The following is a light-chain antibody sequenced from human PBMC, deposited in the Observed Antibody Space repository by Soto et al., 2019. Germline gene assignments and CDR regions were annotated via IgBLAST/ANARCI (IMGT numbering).Light chain of an antibody. Sequence: DIVMTQSPASLAVSLGERATINCKSSQTVLHSSKNKNYIAWYQQKPGQPPKLLIYWASTRQSGVPVRFSGSGSGTDFTLTISSLQAEDVAVYFCQQYYSTPLTFGGGTKVEIK. CDR2: WAS. CDR3: QQYYSTPLT. J-gene: IGKJ4*01. V-gene: IGKV4-1*01. CDR1: QTVLHSSKNKNY.